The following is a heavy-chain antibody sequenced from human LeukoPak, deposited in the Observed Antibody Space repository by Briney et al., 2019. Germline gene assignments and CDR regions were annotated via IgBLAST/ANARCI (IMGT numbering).Heavy chain of an antibody. J-gene: IGHJ4*02. Sequence: GGSLRLSCAASGFTFSSYAMSWVRQAPGKGLEWVSAISGSGGSAYYADSAKGRFTISRDNSKNTLYLQMNSLRAEDTAVYYCAKGAIFGVVIPDYWGQGTLVTVPS. CDR3: AKGAIFGVVIPDY. CDR2: ISGSGGSA. CDR1: GFTFSSYA. V-gene: IGHV3-23*01. D-gene: IGHD3-3*01.